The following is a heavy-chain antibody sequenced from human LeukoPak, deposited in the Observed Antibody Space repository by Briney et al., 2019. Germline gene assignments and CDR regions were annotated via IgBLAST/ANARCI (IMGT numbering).Heavy chain of an antibody. CDR1: GFTFSNYW. V-gene: IGHV3-74*01. CDR3: TRVCGSDWYSLGY. D-gene: IGHD2-21*02. J-gene: IGHJ4*02. CDR2: INSDGSVT. Sequence: GGSLRLSCTVSGFTFSNYWMLWARQAPGKGLVWVSRINSDGSVTNYADSVKGRFTISRDNAKNTLYLQMNSLRAEDTAVYYCTRVCGSDWYSLGYWGQGTLVTVSS.